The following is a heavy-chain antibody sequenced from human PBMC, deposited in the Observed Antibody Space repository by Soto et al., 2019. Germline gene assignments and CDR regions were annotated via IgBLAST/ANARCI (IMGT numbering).Heavy chain of an antibody. D-gene: IGHD5-12*01. V-gene: IGHV4-59*01. Sequence: SETLSLTCTVSGGSISSSYWSWIRLPPGKGLEWIGSVYHSGSTNYRPSLKSRVTISINTSKNQFSLSLSSVTAADTAIYYCARDRNGYNFFDYWGQGTLVTVS. CDR1: GGSISSSY. CDR2: VYHSGST. J-gene: IGHJ4*02. CDR3: ARDRNGYNFFDY.